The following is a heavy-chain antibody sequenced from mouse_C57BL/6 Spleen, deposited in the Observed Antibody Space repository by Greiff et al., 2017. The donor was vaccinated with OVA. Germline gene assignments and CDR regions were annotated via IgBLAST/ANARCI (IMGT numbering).Heavy chain of an antibody. CDR2: ISYDGSN. CDR3: ARFLPGYFDY. J-gene: IGHJ2*01. V-gene: IGHV3-6*01. Sequence: VQLKESGPGLVKPSQSLSLTCSVTGYSITSGYYWNWIRQFPGNKLEWMGYISYDGSNNYNPSLKNRISITRDTSKNQFFLKLNSVTTEDTATYYCARFLPGYFDYWGQGTTLTVSS. D-gene: IGHD2-10*01. CDR1: GYSITSGYY.